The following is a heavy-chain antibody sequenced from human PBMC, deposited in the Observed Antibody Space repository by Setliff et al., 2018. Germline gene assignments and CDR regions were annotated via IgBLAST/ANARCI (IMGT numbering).Heavy chain of an antibody. D-gene: IGHD2-15*01. CDR3: ARDRVVVLAGRRGVYFDY. V-gene: IGHV4-31*03. CDR2: IYYSGSTS. J-gene: IGHJ4*02. Sequence: SETLSLTCTVSGGSISSGGYYWSWIRQHPGKGLEWIGYIYYSGSTSYYNPSLKSRVTISVDTSKNQFSLKLSAVTAADTAVYYCARDRVVVLAGRRGVYFDYWGQGTLVTVSS. CDR1: GGSISSGGYY.